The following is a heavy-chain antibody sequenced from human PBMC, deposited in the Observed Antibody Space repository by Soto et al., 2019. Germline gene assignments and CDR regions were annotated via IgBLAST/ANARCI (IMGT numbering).Heavy chain of an antibody. CDR1: GGSFSGYY. CDR2: INHSGST. Sequence: PSETLSLTCAVYGGSFSGYYWTWIRQPPGKGLEWIGEINHSGSTNYSPSLKSRVTISVDTSKNQFSLKLTSVTAADTAVYYCAREENRYGYMDSWGMGTLLNISS. V-gene: IGHV4-34*01. CDR3: AREENRYGYMDS. D-gene: IGHD1-20*01. J-gene: IGHJ4*02.